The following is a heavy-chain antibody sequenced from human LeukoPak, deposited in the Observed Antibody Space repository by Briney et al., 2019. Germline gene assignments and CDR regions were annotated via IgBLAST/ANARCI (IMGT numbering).Heavy chain of an antibody. CDR3: ARSQQLLVNFDY. CDR1: GGSISSYY. CDR2: IYYSGST. J-gene: IGHJ4*02. Sequence: SSETLSLTCTVSGGSISSYYWSWIRQPPGKGREWIGFIYYSGSTNYNPSLKSRVTMSVDTSKNQFSLKLSSVTAADTAVYYCARSQQLLVNFDYWGQGTLVTVSS. V-gene: IGHV4-59*08. D-gene: IGHD2-2*01.